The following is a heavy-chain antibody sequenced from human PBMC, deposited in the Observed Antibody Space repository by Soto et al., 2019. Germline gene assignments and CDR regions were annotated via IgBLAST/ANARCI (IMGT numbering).Heavy chain of an antibody. V-gene: IGHV4-59*08. CDR3: ARSHYDPRVFDY. J-gene: IGHJ4*02. D-gene: IGHD3-3*01. CDR1: GGSISSYY. Sequence: SETLSLTCTVSGGSISSYYWSWIRQPPGKGLEWIGYIYYIGSTNYNPSLKSRVTISVDTSKNQFSLKLSSVTAADTAVYYCARSHYDPRVFDYWGQGTLVTVSS. CDR2: IYYIGST.